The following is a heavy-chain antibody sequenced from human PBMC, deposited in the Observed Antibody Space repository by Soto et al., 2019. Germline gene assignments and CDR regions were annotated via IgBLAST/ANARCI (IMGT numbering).Heavy chain of an antibody. CDR2: IYYSGST. D-gene: IGHD1-7*01. CDR1: GGSIISYY. CDR3: ARGYRYKWNYSSVYFDP. J-gene: IGHJ2*01. Sequence: SETLSLTCTVSGGSIISYYWSWIRQPPGKGLEWIGYIYYSGSTNYNPSLKSRVTISVDTSKNQFSLKLSSVTAADTAVYYCARGYRYKWNYSSVYFDPWGRGTLVTVSS. V-gene: IGHV4-59*08.